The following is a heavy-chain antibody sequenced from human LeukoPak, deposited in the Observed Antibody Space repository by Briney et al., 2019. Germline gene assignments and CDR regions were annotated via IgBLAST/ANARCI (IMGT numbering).Heavy chain of an antibody. J-gene: IGHJ4*02. CDR2: IWYDGSNG. V-gene: IGHV3-33*06. CDR3: AKGQELDDGVFDS. Sequence: GGSLRLSCAASGFTFSNYGMHWVRQAPGKGLEWVAVIWYDGSNGYYADSVKGRFTISRDNSKNTLYLQMNRLRVEDTAIYYCAKGQELDDGVFDSWGQGTLVTVSS. D-gene: IGHD1-1*01. CDR1: GFTFSNYG.